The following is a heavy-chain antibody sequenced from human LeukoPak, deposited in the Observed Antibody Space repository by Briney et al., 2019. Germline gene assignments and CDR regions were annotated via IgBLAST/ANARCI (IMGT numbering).Heavy chain of an antibody. J-gene: IGHJ4*02. CDR3: AKDQTTVVTLGFDY. CDR1: GFTLDDYA. D-gene: IGHD4-23*01. Sequence: GGSLRLSCAASGFTLDDYAMHWVRQAPGKGLEWVSGISWNSGSIGYADSVKGRFTISRDNAKNSLYLQMNSLRAEDMALYYCAKDQTTVVTLGFDYWGQGTLVTVSS. CDR2: ISWNSGSI. V-gene: IGHV3-9*03.